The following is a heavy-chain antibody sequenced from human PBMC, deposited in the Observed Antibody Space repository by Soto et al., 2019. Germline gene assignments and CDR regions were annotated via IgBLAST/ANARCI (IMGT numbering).Heavy chain of an antibody. J-gene: IGHJ6*02. V-gene: IGHV4-30-4*01. CDR3: ARGGEGYCSSTSCYGYYYYYYGMDV. CDR1: GGSISSGDYY. Sequence: LSLTCTVSGGSISSGDYYWSWIRQPPGKGLEWIGYIYYSGSTYYNPSLESRVTISVDTSKNQFSLKLSSVTAADTAVYYCARGGEGYCSSTSCYGYYYYYYGMDVWGQGTTVTVSS. CDR2: IYYSGST. D-gene: IGHD2-2*01.